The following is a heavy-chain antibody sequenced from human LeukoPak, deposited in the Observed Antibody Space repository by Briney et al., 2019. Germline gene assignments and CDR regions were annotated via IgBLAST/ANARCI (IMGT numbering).Heavy chain of an antibody. CDR2: ISYDGSNK. CDR1: GFTFSSYG. V-gene: IGHV3-30*18. J-gene: IGHJ1*01. Sequence: GGSLRLSCAASGFTFSSYGMHWVRQAPGKGLEWVAVISYDGSNKYYADSVKGRFTISRDNSKNTLYLQMNSLRAEDTAVYYCAKDTGYSSSTFQHWGQGTLVTVSS. CDR3: AKDTGYSSSTFQH. D-gene: IGHD6-13*01.